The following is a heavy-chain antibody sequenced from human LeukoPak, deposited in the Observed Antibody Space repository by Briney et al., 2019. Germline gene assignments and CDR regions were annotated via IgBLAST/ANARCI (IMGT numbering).Heavy chain of an antibody. V-gene: IGHV4-39*01. CDR3: ARLASVGTSWYFDY. D-gene: IGHD1-26*01. Sequence: PSETLSLTCTVSGGSITDTSHYWAWFRQPPGKALEWLATIYYTGTTYFNPYLKSRVAISMDTSKNQFSLNLSSVTAADMAVYYCARLASVGTSWYFDYWGQGALGTVFS. CDR2: IYYTGTT. CDR1: GGSITDTSHY. J-gene: IGHJ4*02.